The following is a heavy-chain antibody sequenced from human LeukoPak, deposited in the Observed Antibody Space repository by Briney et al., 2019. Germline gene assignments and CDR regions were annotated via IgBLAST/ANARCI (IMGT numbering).Heavy chain of an antibody. J-gene: IGHJ6*04. V-gene: IGHV3-48*04. CDR1: GFSFEDFC. D-gene: IGHD2-2*03. CDR3: ARDWLDVSMDI. CDR2: ISHRSETV. Sequence: GGSLRLSCAVSGFSFEDFCTNWVRQAPGKGLEWVSYISHRSETVYYADSVKGRFTISRDNAKNSLYLQMSGLRAEDTAVYYCARDWLDVSMDIWGKGTTVTVSS.